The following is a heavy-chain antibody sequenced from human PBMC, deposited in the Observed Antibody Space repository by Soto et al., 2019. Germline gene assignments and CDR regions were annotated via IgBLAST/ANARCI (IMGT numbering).Heavy chain of an antibody. CDR2: IFHGGNT. CDR1: GFFISSGNY. J-gene: IGHJ3*01. Sequence: PXGTLSLPFAVSGFFISSGNYWGWVRKPPGKGLEWIGSIFHGGNTYYNPSLKSRVTISVDMSKNQFPLKLNSVTAADTAVYYCARARWYDAFDVWGQGTVVTVSS. D-gene: IGHD2-15*01. V-gene: IGHV4-38-2*01. CDR3: ARARWYDAFDV.